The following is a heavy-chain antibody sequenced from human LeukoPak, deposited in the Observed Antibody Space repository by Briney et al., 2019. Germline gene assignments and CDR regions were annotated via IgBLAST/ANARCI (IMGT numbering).Heavy chain of an antibody. Sequence: ASVKVSCKASGYTFTGYYMHWVRQAPGQGLEGMGWINPSSGGTNYAQKFQGRVTMTRDTSISTAYMDLYRLTSDDTAVYYCARSVLTAYLINDYWGQGTLVTVSS. V-gene: IGHV1-2*02. D-gene: IGHD3-9*01. CDR2: INPSSGGT. CDR1: GYTFTGYY. J-gene: IGHJ4*02. CDR3: ARSVLTAYLINDY.